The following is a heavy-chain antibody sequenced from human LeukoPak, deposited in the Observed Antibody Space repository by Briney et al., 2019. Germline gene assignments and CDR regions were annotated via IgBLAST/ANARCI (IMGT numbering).Heavy chain of an antibody. Sequence: SVTLSLTCTVSGGSISSYYWTWIRQPPGKGLEWIGYIFYSGGSNYNPSLKSRVTISVDTSKNHFSLKLSSVTAADTAVYYCARLGCTFDIWGQGTMVTVSS. J-gene: IGHJ3*02. V-gene: IGHV4-59*08. D-gene: IGHD2-15*01. CDR1: GGSISSYY. CDR3: ARLGCTFDI. CDR2: IFYSGGS.